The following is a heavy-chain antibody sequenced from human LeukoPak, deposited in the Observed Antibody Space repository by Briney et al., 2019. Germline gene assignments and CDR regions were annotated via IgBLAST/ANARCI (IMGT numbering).Heavy chain of an antibody. Sequence: PSETLSLTSTVSGGSVSSPSYYCSWVRHPPDKGLEWLGDVYHTASTNYNPSLKSRVTISLDMSKNQFSLKLSSVTAADTAVYYCASVPILGVFTPYGMDVWGQGTTVTVSS. CDR1: GGSVSSPSYY. CDR3: ASVPILGVFTPYGMDV. CDR2: VYHTAST. D-gene: IGHD3-3*01. J-gene: IGHJ6*02. V-gene: IGHV4-61*01.